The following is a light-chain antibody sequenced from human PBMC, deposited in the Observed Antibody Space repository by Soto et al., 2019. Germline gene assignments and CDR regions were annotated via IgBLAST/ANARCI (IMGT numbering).Light chain of an antibody. V-gene: IGLV1-40*01. CDR2: GNS. CDR3: QYYDSSLSGSV. CDR1: SSNIGAVYD. J-gene: IGLJ2*01. Sequence: QSALTQPPSVSGARGQRVTISCTGSSSNIGAVYDVHWYQHLPGTAPKLLIYGNSNRPSGVPDRFSGSKSGTSASLAITGLQAEDEADYYCQYYDSSLSGSVFGGGTKLTVL.